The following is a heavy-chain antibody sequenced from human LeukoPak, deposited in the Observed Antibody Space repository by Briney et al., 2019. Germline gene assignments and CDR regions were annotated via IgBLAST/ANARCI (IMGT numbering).Heavy chain of an antibody. CDR3: ARERYDSSGYYEASFDY. Sequence: SGGSLRLSCAASGFTFDDYAMHWVRQAPGKGLEWVSSISSSSSYIYYADSVKGRFTISRDNAKNSLYLQMNSLRAEDTAVYYCARERYDSSGYYEASFDYWGQGTLVTVSS. V-gene: IGHV3-21*01. CDR1: GFTFDDYA. J-gene: IGHJ4*02. CDR2: ISSSSSYI. D-gene: IGHD3-22*01.